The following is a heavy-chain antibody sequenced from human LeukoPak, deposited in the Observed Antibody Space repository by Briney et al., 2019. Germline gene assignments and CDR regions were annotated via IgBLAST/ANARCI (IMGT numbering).Heavy chain of an antibody. CDR3: ASTEAAGRGFDP. Sequence: GESLRLSCAASGFTFSNYAMHWVRQAPGKGLEWVAVISYDGSNKYYADSVKGRFTISRDNSKNTLYLQMNSLRAEDTAVYYCASTEAAGRGFDPWGQGTLVTVSS. V-gene: IGHV3-30-3*01. D-gene: IGHD6-13*01. J-gene: IGHJ5*02. CDR2: ISYDGSNK. CDR1: GFTFSNYA.